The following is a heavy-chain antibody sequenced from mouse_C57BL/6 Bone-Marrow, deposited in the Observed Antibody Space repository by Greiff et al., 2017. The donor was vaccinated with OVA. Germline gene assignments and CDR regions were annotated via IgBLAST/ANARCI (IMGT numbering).Heavy chain of an antibody. V-gene: IGHV1-76*01. CDR3: ARTRNYSNWAWFAY. CDR2: IYPGSGNT. J-gene: IGHJ3*01. Sequence: QVQLQQSGAELVRPGASVKLSCKASGYTFTDYYINWVKQRPGQGLEWIARIYPGSGNTYYNEKFKGKATLTAEKSSSTAYMQLSSLTSEDSAVYFCARTRNYSNWAWFAYWGQGTLVTVSA. D-gene: IGHD2-5*01. CDR1: GYTFTDYY.